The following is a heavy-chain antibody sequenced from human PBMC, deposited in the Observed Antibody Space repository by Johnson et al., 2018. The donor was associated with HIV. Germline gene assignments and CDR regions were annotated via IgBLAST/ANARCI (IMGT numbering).Heavy chain of an antibody. D-gene: IGHD5-12*01. CDR2: IKQDGSEK. CDR1: GFTFSSYW. Sequence: VQLVESGGGLVQPGGSLRLSCAASGFTFSSYWMSWVRQAPGKGLEWVANIKQDGSEKYYVDSVTGRFTISRDNAKNTLYLQMNSLRAEDTAVFYCARDAKVGYGDAFDIWGHGTMVTVSS. CDR3: ARDAKVGYGDAFDI. J-gene: IGHJ3*02. V-gene: IGHV3-7*01.